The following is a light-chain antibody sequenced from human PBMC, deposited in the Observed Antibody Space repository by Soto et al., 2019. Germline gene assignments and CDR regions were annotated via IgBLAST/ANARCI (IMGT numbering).Light chain of an antibody. V-gene: IGLV1-44*01. J-gene: IGLJ1*01. CDR3: AAWDDSLNGVV. Sequence: QLVLTQPPSASGTPGQRVTISCSGSSSNIGSNTVNWYQQLPGTAPKLLIYSNNQRPSGVPDRFSGSKSGTSASLAISGLQSEDEADYYCAAWDDSLNGVVFGTGTKVTVL. CDR1: SSNIGSNT. CDR2: SNN.